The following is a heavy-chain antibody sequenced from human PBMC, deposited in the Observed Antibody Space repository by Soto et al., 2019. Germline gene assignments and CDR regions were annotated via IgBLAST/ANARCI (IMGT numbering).Heavy chain of an antibody. CDR3: ARVYYGSGSYYIINYYYYYMDV. V-gene: IGHV3-7*01. Sequence: GGSLRLSCAASGFTFSSYWMSWVRQAPGKGLEWVANIKQDGSEKYYVDSVKGRFTISRDNAKNSLYLQMNSLRAEDMAVYYCARVYYGSGSYYIINYYYYYMDVWGKGTTVTVSS. D-gene: IGHD3-10*01. CDR2: IKQDGSEK. CDR1: GFTFSSYW. J-gene: IGHJ6*03.